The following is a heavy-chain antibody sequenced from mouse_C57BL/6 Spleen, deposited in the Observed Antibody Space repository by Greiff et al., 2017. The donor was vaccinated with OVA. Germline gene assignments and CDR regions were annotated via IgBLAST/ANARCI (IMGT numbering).Heavy chain of an antibody. CDR1: GYAFTNYL. D-gene: IGHD1-1*01. Sequence: QVQLQQSGAELVRPGTSVKVSCKASGYAFTNYLIEWVKQRPGQGLEWIGVINPGSGGTNYNEKFKGKATLTADKSSSTAYMQLRSLTSEDSAVYFCARRGYYGSSYERHFFDYWGQGTTLTVSS. J-gene: IGHJ2*01. CDR3: ARRGYYGSSYERHFFDY. V-gene: IGHV1-54*01. CDR2: INPGSGGT.